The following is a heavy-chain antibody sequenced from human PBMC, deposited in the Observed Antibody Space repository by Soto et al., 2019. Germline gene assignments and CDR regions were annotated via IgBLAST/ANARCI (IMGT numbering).Heavy chain of an antibody. D-gene: IGHD3-16*01. CDR3: ARMGDVPYYYYGLDV. CDR1: GYSFTRYG. Sequence: QVQLVQSGAVVKKPGASVKVSCKASGYSFTRYGISWVRQAPGQGLEWMGWISGYNANTNYPENLQGRVTMTTDTSTSTAYMEVRNLISDDTAVYYCARMGDVPYYYYGLDVWGQGTTVTVSS. CDR2: ISGYNANT. J-gene: IGHJ6*02. V-gene: IGHV1-18*01.